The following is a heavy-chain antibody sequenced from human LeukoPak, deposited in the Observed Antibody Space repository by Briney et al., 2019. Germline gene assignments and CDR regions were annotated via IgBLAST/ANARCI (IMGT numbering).Heavy chain of an antibody. CDR2: IYYSGNT. Sequence: PSETLSLTCTVSGGSISSYYWSWIRQHPGKGLEWIGYIYYSGNTYYNPSLKSRVIISVDTSKNQFSLNLTSVTAADTAVYYCARAQHDAFDIWGQGTMVTVSS. CDR3: ARAQHDAFDI. J-gene: IGHJ3*02. V-gene: IGHV4-31*03. CDR1: GGSISSYY.